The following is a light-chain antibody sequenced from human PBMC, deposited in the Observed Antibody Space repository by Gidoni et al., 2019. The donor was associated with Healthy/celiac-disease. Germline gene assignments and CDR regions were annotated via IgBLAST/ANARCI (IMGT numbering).Light chain of an antibody. CDR2: GKN. CDR1: RLRRYY. V-gene: IGLV3-19*01. Sequence: SSELTQDPAVSVALGQTVRITCQGDRLRRYYARWYQQKPGQAPVLVIYGKNNRPSGIPDRFSGPSSGNTASLTITGAQAEDEADYYCNSRDSSGNHLVFGGGTKLTVL. CDR3: NSRDSSGNHLV. J-gene: IGLJ2*01.